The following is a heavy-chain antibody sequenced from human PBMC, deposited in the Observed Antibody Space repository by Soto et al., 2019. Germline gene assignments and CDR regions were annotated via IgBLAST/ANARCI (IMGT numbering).Heavy chain of an antibody. CDR3: AGSDIVATIDY. CDR2: IYYSGST. D-gene: IGHD5-12*01. Sequence: SETLSLTCTVSGGSISSYYWSWIRQPPGKGLEWIGYIYYSGSTNYNPSLKSRVTISVDTSKNQFSLKLSSVTAADTAVYYCAGSDIVATIDYWGQGTLV. CDR1: GGSISSYY. V-gene: IGHV4-59*01. J-gene: IGHJ4*02.